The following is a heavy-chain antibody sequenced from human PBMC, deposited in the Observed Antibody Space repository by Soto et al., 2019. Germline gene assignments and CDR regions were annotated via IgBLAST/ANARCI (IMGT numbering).Heavy chain of an antibody. Sequence: QVQLVESGGGVVQPGRSLRLSCAASGFTFSSYGMHWVRQAPGKGLEWVAVIWYDGSNKYYADSVKGRFTISRDNSKNTLYLQMNSLRAEDTAVYYCARDRSSGYYSPLGYWGQGTLVTVSS. CDR3: ARDRSSGYYSPLGY. J-gene: IGHJ4*02. V-gene: IGHV3-33*01. D-gene: IGHD3-22*01. CDR2: IWYDGSNK. CDR1: GFTFSSYG.